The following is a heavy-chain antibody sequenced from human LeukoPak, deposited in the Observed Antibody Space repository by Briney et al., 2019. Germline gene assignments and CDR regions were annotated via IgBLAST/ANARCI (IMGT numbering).Heavy chain of an antibody. Sequence: GESLRISCKGSGYRFTRYWISWVRQMPGKGLEWMGRNVPSDSYTNYRPSFQGHVNVFAAESISTACLQWRSLKAWDTAMYYCARGESGGDYWGQGTLVTV. V-gene: IGHV5-10-1*01. CDR2: NVPSDSYT. D-gene: IGHD3-16*01. J-gene: IGHJ4*02. CDR1: GYRFTRYW. CDR3: ARGESGGDY.